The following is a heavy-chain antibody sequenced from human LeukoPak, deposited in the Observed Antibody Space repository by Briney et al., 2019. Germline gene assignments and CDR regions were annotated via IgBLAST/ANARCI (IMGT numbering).Heavy chain of an antibody. CDR3: ARDNLEAAGIDHDY. CDR1: GYTFTAYA. V-gene: IGHV7-4-1*02. CDR2: INTNTGNP. D-gene: IGHD6-13*01. J-gene: IGHJ4*02. Sequence: ASVKVSCKASGYTFTAYAMNWVRQAPGQGLEWMGWINTNTGNPTYAQGFTGRFVFSLDTSVSTAYLQISGLKAEDTAVYYCARDNLEAAGIDHDYWGQGTLVTVSS.